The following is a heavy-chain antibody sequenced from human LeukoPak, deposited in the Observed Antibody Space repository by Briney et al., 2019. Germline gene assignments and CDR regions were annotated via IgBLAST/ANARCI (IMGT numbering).Heavy chain of an antibody. J-gene: IGHJ6*03. CDR2: IYYSGST. CDR3: ARVDYDFWSGYYYYYMDV. D-gene: IGHD3-3*01. CDR1: GGSISSYY. V-gene: IGHV4-59*01. Sequence: SETLSLTCTISGGSISSYYWSWIRQPPGKGLEWIGYIYYSGSTNYNPSLKSRVTISVDTSKNQFSLKLSSVTAADTAVYYCARVDYDFWSGYYYYYMDVWGKGTTVTVSS.